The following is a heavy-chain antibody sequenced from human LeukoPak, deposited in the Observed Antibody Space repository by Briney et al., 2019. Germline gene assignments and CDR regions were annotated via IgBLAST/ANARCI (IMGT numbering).Heavy chain of an antibody. D-gene: IGHD3-22*01. J-gene: IGHJ4*02. Sequence: GGSLRLSCAASGFTFSSYSMNWVRQAPGKGLEWVSSVSSSSSYIYYADSVKGRFTISRDNAKNSLYLQMNSRRAEDTAVYYCARDRAYYYDSSSTNFDYWGQGTLVTVSS. CDR3: ARDRAYYYDSSSTNFDY. CDR2: VSSSSSYI. V-gene: IGHV3-21*01. CDR1: GFTFSSYS.